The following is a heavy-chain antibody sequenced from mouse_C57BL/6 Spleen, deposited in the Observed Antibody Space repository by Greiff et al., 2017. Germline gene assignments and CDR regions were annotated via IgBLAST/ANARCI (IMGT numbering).Heavy chain of an antibody. Sequence: EVHLVESGEGLVKPGGSLKLSCAASGFTFSSYAMSWVRQTPGKRLEWVAYISRGGDYIYYADTVKGRCTMSRDNARNTLYLQMRSLKSEDTAMYYCARGGYYGSSDWYFEVWGKGTTVTVSS. CDR3: ARGGYYGSSDWYFEV. V-gene: IGHV5S21*01. D-gene: IGHD1-1*01. CDR1: GFTFSSYA. CDR2: ISRGGDYI. J-gene: IGHJ1*03.